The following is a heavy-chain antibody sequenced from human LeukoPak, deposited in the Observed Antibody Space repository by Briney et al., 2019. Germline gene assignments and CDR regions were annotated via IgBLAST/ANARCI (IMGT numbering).Heavy chain of an antibody. J-gene: IGHJ5*02. Sequence: SETLSLTCTVSGGSISSGSYYWSWIRQPAGKGLEWIGRIYTSGSTNYNPSLKGRVTISVDTSKNQFSLKLSSVTAADTAVYYCARAPVPPLSSGWYPDWFDPWGQGTLVTVSS. V-gene: IGHV4-61*02. D-gene: IGHD6-19*01. CDR3: ARAPVPPLSSGWYPDWFDP. CDR1: GGSISSGSYY. CDR2: IYTSGST.